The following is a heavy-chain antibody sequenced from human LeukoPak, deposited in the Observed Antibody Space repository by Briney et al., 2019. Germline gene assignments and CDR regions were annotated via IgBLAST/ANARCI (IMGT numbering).Heavy chain of an antibody. CDR1: GFTFSSYA. J-gene: IGHJ4*02. CDR3: AKGPNGDSNYFFDY. CDR2: ITSDGGST. D-gene: IGHD4-11*01. V-gene: IGHV3-23*01. Sequence: GGSLRLSCAVSGFTFSSYAMSWVRQAPEKGLEWVSVITSDGGSTHYAASVKGRFTVTRDNSKNTLYLQMNSLRAEDTAVYYCAKGPNGDSNYFFDYWGQGTLVTVSS.